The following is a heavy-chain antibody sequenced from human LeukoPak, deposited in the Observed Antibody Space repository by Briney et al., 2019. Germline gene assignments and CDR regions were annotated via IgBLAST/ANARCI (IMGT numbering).Heavy chain of an antibody. J-gene: IGHJ5*02. CDR1: GFTFSSYW. V-gene: IGHV3-7*01. D-gene: IGHD6-6*01. Sequence: GGSLRLSCAASGFTFSSYWMSWVRQAPGKGLELVANIKQDGSNKYCADSVKGRFTISRDNSKNTLYLQMNSLRAEDTAVYYCARDQGSSSDLAWFDPWGQGTLVTVSS. CDR2: IKQDGSNK. CDR3: ARDQGSSSDLAWFDP.